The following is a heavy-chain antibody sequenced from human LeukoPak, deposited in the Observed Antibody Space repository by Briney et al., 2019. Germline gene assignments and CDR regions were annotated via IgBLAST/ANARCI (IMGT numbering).Heavy chain of an antibody. V-gene: IGHV3-23*01. CDR1: GFTFSSYA. J-gene: IGHJ4*02. Sequence: PGGSLRLSCAASGFTFSSYAMSWVRQAPGKGLEWVPAISGSGGSTYYADSVKGRFTISRDNSKNTLYLQMNSLRAEDTAVYYCAKALGSFSGSSDYWGQGTLVTVSS. CDR2: ISGSGGST. D-gene: IGHD1-26*01. CDR3: AKALGSFSGSSDY.